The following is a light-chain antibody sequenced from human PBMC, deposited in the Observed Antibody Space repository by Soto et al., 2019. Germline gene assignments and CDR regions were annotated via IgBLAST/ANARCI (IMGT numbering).Light chain of an antibody. CDR1: QSVSSSY. Sequence: EIVLTQSPGTLSLSPGERATLSCRASQSVSSSYLAWYQQKPGQAPRLLIYGASSRATVIPDRFSGRGSGTDFTLTISRLETEDFAVYYCQQYGSSPYTFDQGTKLEIK. J-gene: IGKJ2*01. CDR2: GAS. V-gene: IGKV3-20*01. CDR3: QQYGSSPYT.